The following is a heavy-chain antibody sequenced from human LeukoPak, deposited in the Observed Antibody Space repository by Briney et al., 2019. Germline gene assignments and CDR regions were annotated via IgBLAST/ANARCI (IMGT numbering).Heavy chain of an antibody. CDR3: AKGRQWLGRLFDY. CDR2: ISGSGGST. CDR1: GFTVSTNY. J-gene: IGHJ4*02. D-gene: IGHD6-19*01. Sequence: GGSLRLSCAASGFTVSTNYMTWVRQAPGKGLEWVSAISGSGGSTYYADSVKGRFTISRDNSKNTLYLQMNSLRAEDTAVYYCAKGRQWLGRLFDYWGQGTLVTVSS. V-gene: IGHV3-23*01.